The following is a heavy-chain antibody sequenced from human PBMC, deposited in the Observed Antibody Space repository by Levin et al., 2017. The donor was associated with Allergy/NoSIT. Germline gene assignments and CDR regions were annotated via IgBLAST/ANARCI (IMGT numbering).Heavy chain of an antibody. J-gene: IGHJ3*02. V-gene: IGHV3-30-3*01. Sequence: GESLKISCAASGFTFSSYAMHWVRQAPGKGLEWVAVISYDGSNKYYADSVKGRFTISRDNSKNTLYLQMNSLRAEDTAVYYCARYSGYDWGGNAFDIWGQGTMVTVSS. CDR1: GFTFSSYA. CDR2: ISYDGSNK. CDR3: ARYSGYDWGGNAFDI. D-gene: IGHD5-12*01.